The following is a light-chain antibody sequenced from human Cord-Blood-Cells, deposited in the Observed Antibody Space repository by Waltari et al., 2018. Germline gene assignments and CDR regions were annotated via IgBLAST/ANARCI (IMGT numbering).Light chain of an antibody. CDR3: CSYAGSSTWV. V-gene: IGLV2-23*01. J-gene: IGLJ3*02. CDR1: SSDGGSYTL. Sequence: QSALTQPASVSGSPGQSITIPCTGTSSDGGSYTLFSWYQQHPGKAPKLMIYEGSKRPSGVSNRFSGSKSGNTASLTISGLQAEDEADYYCCSYAGSSTWVFGGGTKLTVL. CDR2: EGS.